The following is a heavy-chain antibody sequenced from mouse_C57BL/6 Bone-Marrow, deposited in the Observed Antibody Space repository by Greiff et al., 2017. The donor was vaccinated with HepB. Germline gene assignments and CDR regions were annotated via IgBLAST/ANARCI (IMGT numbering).Heavy chain of an antibody. CDR2: INPSSGYT. V-gene: IGHV1-7*01. CDR3: APWDYFDY. Sequence: QVHVKQSGAELAKPGASVKLSCKASGYTFTSYWMHWVKQRPGQGLEWIGYINPSSGYTKYNQKFKDKATLTADKSSSTAYMQLSSLTYEDSAVYYCAPWDYFDYWGQGTTLTVSS. J-gene: IGHJ2*01. CDR1: GYTFTSYW.